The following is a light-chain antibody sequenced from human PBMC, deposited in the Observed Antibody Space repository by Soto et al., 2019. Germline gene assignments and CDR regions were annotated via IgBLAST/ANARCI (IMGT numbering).Light chain of an antibody. V-gene: IGKV3-15*01. J-gene: IGKJ1*01. CDR1: QSVNSY. Sequence: EIVMTQSPATLSVSPGEKATLSCRASQSVNSYLAWYQQTPGQAPSLLIQGASARATVVPARFSGSGSGTDFTLTISSLQSEDFAVYYCQQYDNWPWTFGQGTKVE. CDR3: QQYDNWPWT. CDR2: GAS.